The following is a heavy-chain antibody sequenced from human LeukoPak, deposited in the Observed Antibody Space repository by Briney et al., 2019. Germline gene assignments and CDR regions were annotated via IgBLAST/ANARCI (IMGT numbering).Heavy chain of an antibody. CDR1: GYTFTSYD. Sequence: ASVKVSCKASGYTFTSYDINWVRQATGQGLEWMGWMNPNSGNTGYAQKFQGRIIVSRNTSKSTAHMELSSLTSEDTAIYYCARIAAAGNKRLNYWGQGTLVTVAS. J-gene: IGHJ4*02. CDR2: MNPNSGNT. CDR3: ARIAAAGNKRLNY. V-gene: IGHV1-8*01. D-gene: IGHD6-13*01.